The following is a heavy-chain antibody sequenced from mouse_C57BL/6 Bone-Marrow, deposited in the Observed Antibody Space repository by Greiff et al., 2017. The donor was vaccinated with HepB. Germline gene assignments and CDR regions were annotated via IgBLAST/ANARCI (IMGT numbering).Heavy chain of an antibody. Sequence: QVQLKQSGAELVKPGASVKMSCKASGYTFTSYWITWVKQRPGQGLEWIGDIYPGSGSTNYNEKFKSKATLTVDTSSSTAYMQLSSLTSEDSAVYYCARWEYYGSSYAWFAYWGQGTLVTVSA. CDR2: IYPGSGST. CDR1: GYTFTSYW. CDR3: ARWEYYGSSYAWFAY. J-gene: IGHJ3*01. D-gene: IGHD1-1*01. V-gene: IGHV1-55*01.